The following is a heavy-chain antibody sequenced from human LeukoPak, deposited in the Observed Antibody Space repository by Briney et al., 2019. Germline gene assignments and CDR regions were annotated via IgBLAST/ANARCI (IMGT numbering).Heavy chain of an antibody. CDR2: IYSDGTT. J-gene: IGHJ4*02. CDR1: GFTFSSYA. V-gene: IGHV3-66*01. D-gene: IGHD2-21*01. CDR3: ARDLGAGAYCDRAACPQGTY. Sequence: AGGSLRLSCAASGFTFSSYAMSWVRQAPGEGLEWVSVIYSDGTTYYADSVKARFTVSRNNSKNTLYLHMNSLRAEDTAVYYCARDLGAGAYCDRAACPQGTYWGQGTLVTVSS.